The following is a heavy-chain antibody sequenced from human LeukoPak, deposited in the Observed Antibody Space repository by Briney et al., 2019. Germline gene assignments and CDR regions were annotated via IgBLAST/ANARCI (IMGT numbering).Heavy chain of an antibody. Sequence: PSETLSLTCTVSGGSISSYYWSWIRQPPGKGLEWIGYIYYSGSTNYNPSLKSRVAISVDTSKNQFSLKLSSVTAADTAVYYCARTSIAVAGYDPWGQGTLVTVSS. D-gene: IGHD6-19*01. CDR2: IYYSGST. CDR1: GGSISSYY. CDR3: ARTSIAVAGYDP. V-gene: IGHV4-59*12. J-gene: IGHJ5*02.